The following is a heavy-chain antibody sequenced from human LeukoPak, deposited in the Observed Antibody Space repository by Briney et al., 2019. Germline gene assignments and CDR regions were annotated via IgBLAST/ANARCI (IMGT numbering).Heavy chain of an antibody. V-gene: IGHV3-30*02. D-gene: IGHD3-22*01. CDR1: GFTFGDYA. CDR3: AKGEYYYDSSGYPDY. J-gene: IGHJ4*02. CDR2: IWYGGSTK. Sequence: GGSLRLSCTASGFTFGDYAMSWVRQAPGKGLEWVAVIWYGGSTKYYADSVKGRFTISRDNSKNTLYLQMNSLRAEDTAVYYCAKGEYYYDSSGYPDYWGQGTLVTVSS.